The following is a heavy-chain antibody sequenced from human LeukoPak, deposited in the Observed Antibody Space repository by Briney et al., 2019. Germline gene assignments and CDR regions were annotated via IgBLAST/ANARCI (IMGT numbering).Heavy chain of an antibody. Sequence: GGSLRLSCAASGFTFSSYAMSWVRQAPGKGLEWVAFIRYDGSNEYYADSVKGRFTISRDNSKNTLYLQMNSLRAEDTAVYYCAKSQNTAMGDWGQGTLVTVSS. CDR2: IRYDGSNE. D-gene: IGHD5-18*01. J-gene: IGHJ4*02. CDR3: AKSQNTAMGD. CDR1: GFTFSSYA. V-gene: IGHV3-30*02.